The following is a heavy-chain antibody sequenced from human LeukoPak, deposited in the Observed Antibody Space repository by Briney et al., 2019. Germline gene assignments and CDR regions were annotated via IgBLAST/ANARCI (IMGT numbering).Heavy chain of an antibody. Sequence: GASVKVSCTASGYTCTGYRIYWVRQAPGQGLEWMGWINPNTGGTNYAQKFQGRVTMTRDTSISTTYMELSRLRSDDTAVYYCARLYEGVDVWGQGTTVTVSS. V-gene: IGHV1-2*02. CDR3: ARLYEGVDV. CDR2: INPNTGGT. CDR1: GYTCTGYR. J-gene: IGHJ6*02. D-gene: IGHD2-8*01.